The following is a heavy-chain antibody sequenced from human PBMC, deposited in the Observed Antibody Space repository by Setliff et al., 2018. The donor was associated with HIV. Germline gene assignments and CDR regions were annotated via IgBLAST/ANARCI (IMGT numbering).Heavy chain of an antibody. CDR2: INHSGST. CDR1: GGSFSGYY. CDR3: ARQVGSQYSYWAYYFDS. J-gene: IGHJ4*02. V-gene: IGHV4-34*01. Sequence: SETLSLTCAVYGGSFSGYYWSWIRQPPGKGLEWIGEINHSGSTNFNPSLKSRVTISIDTSNNQISLRLSSVTAADTAIYYCARQVGSQYSYWAYYFDSWGQGALVTVSS. D-gene: IGHD5-18*01.